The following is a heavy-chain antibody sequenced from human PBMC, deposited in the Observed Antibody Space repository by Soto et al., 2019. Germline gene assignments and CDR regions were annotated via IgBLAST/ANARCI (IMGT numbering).Heavy chain of an antibody. CDR1: GYTFSTYT. V-gene: IGHV1-3*01. CDR2: INAGSGNT. D-gene: IGHD3-3*02. Sequence: QAQLVQSGAEMKKPGASVKVSCKAAGYTFSTYTMNWVRQAPGQSLEWMGWINAGSGNTKYSQNFQGRVSITRDTSASTVYMELTCLKSEDTAVYYCARDTETLGPRANDALDIWGQGTMVTVSS. CDR3: ARDTETLGPRANDALDI. J-gene: IGHJ3*02.